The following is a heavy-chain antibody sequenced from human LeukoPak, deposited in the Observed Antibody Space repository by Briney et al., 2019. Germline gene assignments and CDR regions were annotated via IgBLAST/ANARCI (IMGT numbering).Heavy chain of an antibody. CDR1: GGSISSYY. Sequence: PSETLSLTCTVSGGSISSYYWSWIRQPPGKGLEWIGCIYYSGSTNYNPSLKSRVTISVDTSKNQFSLKLSSVTAADTAVYYCARMNIVVVTRWFDPWGQGTLVTVSS. CDR2: IYYSGST. J-gene: IGHJ5*02. CDR3: ARMNIVVVTRWFDP. V-gene: IGHV4-59*01. D-gene: IGHD2-21*02.